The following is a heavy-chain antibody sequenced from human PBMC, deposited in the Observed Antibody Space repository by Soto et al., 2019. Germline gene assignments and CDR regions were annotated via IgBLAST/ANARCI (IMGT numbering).Heavy chain of an antibody. Sequence: WGSLRLSCAASGFTFIKIAMHWVRQAPGKGLEWVAAISYDGTYRPYADFARGRFTISRDNSQKTLYLQMNSLRPEDTALYYCATDRALGATLGAIDFWGQGTLVTVSS. CDR1: GFTFIKIA. CDR2: ISYDGTYR. CDR3: ATDRALGATLGAIDF. J-gene: IGHJ4*02. V-gene: IGHV3-30-3*01. D-gene: IGHD1-26*01.